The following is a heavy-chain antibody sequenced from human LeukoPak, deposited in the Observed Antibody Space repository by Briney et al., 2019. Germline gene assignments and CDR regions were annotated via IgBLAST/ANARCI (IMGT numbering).Heavy chain of an antibody. CDR2: IIPIFGIA. J-gene: IGHJ4*02. D-gene: IGHD4-23*01. Sequence: SVKVSCKASGGPFSSYAISWVRQAPGQGLGWMGRIIPIFGIANYARKFQGRVTITADKSTSTAYMELSSLRSEDTAVYYCATTSDYGGNSGLDYWGQGALVTVSS. CDR3: ATTSDYGGNSGLDY. CDR1: GGPFSSYA. V-gene: IGHV1-69*04.